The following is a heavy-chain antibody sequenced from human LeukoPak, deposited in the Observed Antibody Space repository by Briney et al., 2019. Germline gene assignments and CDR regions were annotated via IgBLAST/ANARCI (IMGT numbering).Heavy chain of an antibody. CDR2: IYSGGST. Sequence: GGSLRLSCAASGFTFSSYEMNWVRQAPGKGLEWVSVIYSGGSTYYADSVKGRFTISRDNSKNTLYLQMNSLRAEDTAVYYCARDQKSYYGSGSYGYYYYYMDVWGKGTTVTISS. CDR3: ARDQKSYYGSGSYGYYYYYMDV. D-gene: IGHD3-10*01. CDR1: GFTFSSYE. J-gene: IGHJ6*03. V-gene: IGHV3-53*01.